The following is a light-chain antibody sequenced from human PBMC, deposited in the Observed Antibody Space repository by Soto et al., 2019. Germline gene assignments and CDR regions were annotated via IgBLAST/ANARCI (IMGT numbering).Light chain of an antibody. V-gene: IGKV1-27*01. Sequence: DTQMTQSPSSLSASVGDRVTITCRASQGIYNYLAWYQQKSGKVPKILIYAASSLVSGVPSRFSGSGSGTDFTLTISSLQPEDVATYYCQKCNSAPFTFGPGNKVDIK. CDR1: QGIYNY. CDR2: AAS. CDR3: QKCNSAPFT. J-gene: IGKJ3*01.